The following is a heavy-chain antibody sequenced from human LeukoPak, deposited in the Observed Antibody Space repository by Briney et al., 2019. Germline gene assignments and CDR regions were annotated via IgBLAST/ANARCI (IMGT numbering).Heavy chain of an antibody. CDR2: IYYSGST. CDR1: GCSISSYY. CDR3: ARGVGYCSGGSCYYYYYGMDV. J-gene: IGHJ6*02. Sequence: SETLSLTCTVSGCSISSYYWSWIRQPPGKGLEWMGYIYYSGSTNYNPSLKSRVTISVNTSKNQFSLKLSSVTAADTAVYYWARGVGYCSGGSCYYYYYGMDVWGQGTTVTVSS. D-gene: IGHD2-15*01. V-gene: IGHV4-59*01.